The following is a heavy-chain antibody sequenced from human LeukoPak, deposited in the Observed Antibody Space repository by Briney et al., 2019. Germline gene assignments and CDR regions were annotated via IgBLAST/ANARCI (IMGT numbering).Heavy chain of an antibody. V-gene: IGHV3-9*01. CDR1: GFTFDDYA. CDR3: ARDARRGGSTRYWFDP. D-gene: IGHD3-16*01. CDR2: ISWNSGSI. J-gene: IGHJ5*02. Sequence: GGSLRLSCAASGFTFDDYAMHWVRQAPGKGLEWVSGISWNSGSIGYADSVKGRFTISRDNAKNSLYLQMNSLRAEDTAVYYCARDARRGGSTRYWFDPWGQGTLVTVSS.